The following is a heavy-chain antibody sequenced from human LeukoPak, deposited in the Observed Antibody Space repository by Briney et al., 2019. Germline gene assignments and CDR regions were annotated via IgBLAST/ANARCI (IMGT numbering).Heavy chain of an antibody. CDR2: IKQDGSEK. V-gene: IGHV3-7*01. CDR1: GFTFSSYW. Sequence: QPGGSLRLSCAASGFTFSSYWMSWVRQAPGKGLEWVANIKQDGSEKYYVDSVKGRFTISRDNAKNSLYLQMNSLRAEDTAVYYCARDASYYDFWSGYESFAFDYWGQGTLVTVSS. D-gene: IGHD3-3*01. CDR3: ARDASYYDFWSGYESFAFDY. J-gene: IGHJ4*02.